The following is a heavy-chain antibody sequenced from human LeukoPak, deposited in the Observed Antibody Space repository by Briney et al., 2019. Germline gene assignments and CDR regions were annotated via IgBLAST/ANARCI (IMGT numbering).Heavy chain of an antibody. D-gene: IGHD5-18*01. CDR3: ARDPAGYSYGVDY. CDR1: GFTFSSYS. V-gene: IGHV3-48*01. Sequence: GGSLRLSCAASGFTFSSYSMNWVRQAPGKGLEWASYISSSSSTIYYADSVKGRFTISRDNAKNSLYLQMDSLRAEDTAVYYCARDPAGYSYGVDYWGQGTLVTVSS. J-gene: IGHJ4*02. CDR2: ISSSSSTI.